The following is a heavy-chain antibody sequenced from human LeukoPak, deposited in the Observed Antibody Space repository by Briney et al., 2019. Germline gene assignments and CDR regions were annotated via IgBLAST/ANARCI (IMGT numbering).Heavy chain of an antibody. CDR3: ARVGYCSSTSCYPDY. CDR2: ISAYNGNT. CDR1: GYTFTSYG. Sequence: ASVKVSCKASGYTFTSYGISWVRQAPGQGLEWMGWISAYNGNTNYAQKLQGRVTMTTDTSTSTAYMELRSLRSDDTAVYYCARVGYCSSTSCYPDYWSQGTLVTVSS. V-gene: IGHV1-18*01. D-gene: IGHD2-2*01. J-gene: IGHJ4*02.